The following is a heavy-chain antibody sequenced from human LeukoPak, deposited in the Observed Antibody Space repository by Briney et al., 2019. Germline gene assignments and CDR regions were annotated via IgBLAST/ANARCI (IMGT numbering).Heavy chain of an antibody. J-gene: IGHJ6*03. D-gene: IGHD5-24*01. CDR2: IYYSGST. Sequence: PSETLSLTCTVSGGSISSYYWSWIRQPPGKGLEWIGYIYYSGSTNYNPSLKSRVTISVDTSKNQFSLKLSSVTAADTAVYYCARVRDGYNKYYYYYMDVWGKGTTVTISS. CDR1: GGSISSYY. CDR3: ARVRDGYNKYYYYYMDV. V-gene: IGHV4-59*01.